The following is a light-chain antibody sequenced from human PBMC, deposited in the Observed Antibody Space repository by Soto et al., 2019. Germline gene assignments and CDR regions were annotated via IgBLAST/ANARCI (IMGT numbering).Light chain of an antibody. CDR2: DAT. Sequence: EIVLTQSPGTLSLSPGERATLSCRASQSVANNYLAWYQQKPGQAPRFLIYDATSRATGIPDRFGGSGSGTDFTLTISRLDPEDFAVYYCEQYGSTPLTFGGGTKVEIK. V-gene: IGKV3-20*01. J-gene: IGKJ4*01. CDR1: QSVANNY. CDR3: EQYGSTPLT.